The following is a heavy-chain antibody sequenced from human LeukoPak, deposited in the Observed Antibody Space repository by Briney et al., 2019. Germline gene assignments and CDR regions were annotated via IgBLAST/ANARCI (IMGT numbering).Heavy chain of an antibody. CDR2: ISGSNGNT. V-gene: IGHV1-18*04. D-gene: IGHD3-10*01. J-gene: IGHJ4*02. Sequence: GASVKVSRKTSGYTFTTYGISWVRQAPGQGLEWMGWISGSNGNTKYAQKVQGRVTMTTDTSTTTAYMEVRGLRSDDTAVYYCARDRDRMVQGVTALFDYWGQGTLVTVSS. CDR3: ARDRDRMVQGVTALFDY. CDR1: GYTFTTYG.